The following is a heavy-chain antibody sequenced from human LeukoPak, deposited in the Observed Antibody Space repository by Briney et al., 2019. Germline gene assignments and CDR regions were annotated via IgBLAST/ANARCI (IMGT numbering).Heavy chain of an antibody. CDR1: GFTVSSNS. CDR3: ARRAGPYSHPYDY. J-gene: IGHJ4*02. CDR2: IYSDNT. Sequence: PGGSLRLSCTVSGFTVSSNSMSWVRQAPGKGLEWVSFIYSDNTHYSDSVKGRFTISRDISKNTLYLQMNSLRAEDTAVYYCARRAGPYSHPYDYWGQGTLVTVSS. V-gene: IGHV3-53*01. D-gene: IGHD2-15*01.